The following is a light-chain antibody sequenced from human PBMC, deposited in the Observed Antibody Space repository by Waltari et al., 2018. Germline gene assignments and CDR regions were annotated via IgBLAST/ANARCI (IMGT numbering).Light chain of an antibody. Sequence: QSALTQPPSASGSPGQSVTISCTGTSSDIGGYNYVSWYQQRPGKAPKLCIYEVTKRPSGVPDRFSGSKSANTASLTVSGLQAEDEADYYCSSYAGSNYVAFGGGTKLTVL. J-gene: IGLJ2*01. CDR2: EVT. CDR1: SSDIGGYNY. CDR3: SSYAGSNYVA. V-gene: IGLV2-8*01.